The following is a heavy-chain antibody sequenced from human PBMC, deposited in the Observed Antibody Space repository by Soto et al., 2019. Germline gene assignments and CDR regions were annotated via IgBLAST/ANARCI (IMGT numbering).Heavy chain of an antibody. CDR3: ARDKLGYGSGSETFDY. D-gene: IGHD3-10*01. CDR1: GGSISSGGYY. V-gene: IGHV4-31*03. Sequence: QVQLQESGPGLVKPSQTLSLTCTVSGGSISSGGYYWSWIRQHPGKGLEWIGYIYYSGSTYYNPSLKGRVTISVDTSKNQFSLKLSSVTAADTAVYYCARDKLGYGSGSETFDYWGQGTLVTVSS. CDR2: IYYSGST. J-gene: IGHJ4*02.